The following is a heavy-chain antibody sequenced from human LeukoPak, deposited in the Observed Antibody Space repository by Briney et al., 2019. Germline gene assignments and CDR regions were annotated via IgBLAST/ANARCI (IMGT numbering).Heavy chain of an antibody. CDR2: ISAYNGNT. J-gene: IGHJ6*03. CDR3: ARGPYYYYSMDV. V-gene: IGHV1-18*01. CDR1: GYTFSSYG. Sequence: ASVKVSCKASGYTFSSYGISWVRQAPGQGLEGMGWISAYNGNTNYAQKLQGRVTVTTDTSTSTAYMELRSLRSDDTAVYYCARGPYYYYSMDVWGKGTTVTVSS.